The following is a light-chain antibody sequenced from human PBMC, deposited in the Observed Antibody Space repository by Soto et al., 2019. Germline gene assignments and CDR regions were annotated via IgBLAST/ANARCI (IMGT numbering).Light chain of an antibody. Sequence: DIQMTQSPTSLSASVGDRVTITCRASQDIRNFVAWYQQKPGKAPKLLIYAASTLQSGVPSRFSGSGSGTDFTLTINSLQPEEVATYSCQMYSSVPVFGPGTKVEIK. V-gene: IGKV1-27*01. CDR1: QDIRNF. J-gene: IGKJ3*01. CDR2: AAS. CDR3: QMYSSVPV.